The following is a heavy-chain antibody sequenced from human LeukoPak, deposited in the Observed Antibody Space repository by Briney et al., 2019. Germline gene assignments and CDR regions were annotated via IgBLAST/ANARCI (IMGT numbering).Heavy chain of an antibody. J-gene: IGHJ4*02. Sequence: AGSLRLSCAASGFTFSSYSMNWVRQAPGKGLEWVSYISSSSSTMYYADSVKGRFTISRDNAKSSLYLQMNSLRDEDTAVYYCARAILPNGSGSCYFDYWGQGTLVTVSS. CDR1: GFTFSSYS. V-gene: IGHV3-48*02. CDR3: ARAILPNGSGSCYFDY. CDR2: ISSSSSTM. D-gene: IGHD3-10*01.